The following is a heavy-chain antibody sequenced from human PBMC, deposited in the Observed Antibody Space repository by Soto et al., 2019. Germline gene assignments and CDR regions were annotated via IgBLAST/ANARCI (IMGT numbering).Heavy chain of an antibody. CDR2: ISYDGSNK. Sequence: QVQLVESGGGVVQPGRSLRLSCAASGFTFSSYGMHWVRQAPGKGLEWVAVISYDGSNKYYADSVKGRFTISRDNSKNTLYLQMNSLRAEDTAVYYCAKDQDSGYDSGYYYGMDVWGQGTTVTVSS. CDR1: GFTFSSYG. D-gene: IGHD5-12*01. CDR3: AKDQDSGYDSGYYYGMDV. V-gene: IGHV3-30*18. J-gene: IGHJ6*02.